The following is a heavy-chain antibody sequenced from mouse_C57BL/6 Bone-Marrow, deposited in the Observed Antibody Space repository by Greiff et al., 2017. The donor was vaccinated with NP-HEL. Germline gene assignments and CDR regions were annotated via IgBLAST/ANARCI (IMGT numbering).Heavy chain of an antibody. CDR3: ARTYYGSSPALFAY. CDR2: ISSGSSTI. V-gene: IGHV5-17*01. CDR1: GFTFSDYG. J-gene: IGHJ3*01. D-gene: IGHD1-1*01. Sequence: EVKLMESGGGLVKPGGSLKLSCAASGFTFSDYGMHWVRQAPEKGLEWVAYISSGSSTIYYADTVKGRFTISRDNAKNTLFLQMTSLRSEDTAMYYCARTYYGSSPALFAYWGQGTLVTVSA.